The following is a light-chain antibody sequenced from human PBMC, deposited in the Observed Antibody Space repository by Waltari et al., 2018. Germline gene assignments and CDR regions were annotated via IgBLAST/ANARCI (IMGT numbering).Light chain of an antibody. V-gene: IGKV3-11*01. CDR2: DAS. Sequence: EIVFTQSPATLSLSPGERATLSCRASQSVSNHLAWYQQRPRRAPTLLIYDASYRSPGVPARFSGSGCGTEFTLPISGLEPEDVAIYYCQQRSHSYPFGQGTKVEIQ. J-gene: IGKJ2*01. CDR1: QSVSNH. CDR3: QQRSHSYP.